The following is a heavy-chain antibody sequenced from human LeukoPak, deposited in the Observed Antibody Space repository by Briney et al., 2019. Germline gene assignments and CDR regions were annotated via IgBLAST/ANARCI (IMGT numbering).Heavy chain of an antibody. V-gene: IGHV1-2*02. CDR1: GYTFTGYY. D-gene: IGHD3-3*01. Sequence: ASVKVSCKASGYTFTGYYMHWVRQAPGQGLEWMGWINPNSGGTNYAQKFQGRVTMTRDTSISTAYMELSRLRSDDTAVYYCAREEWSLRFFEYWGQGTLVTVSS. J-gene: IGHJ4*02. CDR3: AREEWSLRFFEY. CDR2: INPNSGGT.